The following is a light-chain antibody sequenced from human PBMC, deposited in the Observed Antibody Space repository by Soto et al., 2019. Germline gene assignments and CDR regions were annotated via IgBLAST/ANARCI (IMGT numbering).Light chain of an antibody. CDR1: SSNIGNNY. V-gene: IGLV1-51*01. CDR3: LTWDSSLSVAV. J-gene: IGLJ1*01. Sequence: QSVLTQPPSVSAAPGQKVTISCSGSSSNIGNNYVSWYQHLPGTAPKLLIYDNDNRPSGIPDRFSGSKSGASATLDITGLQTGDEADFYCLTWDSSLSVAVFGTGTKLNVL. CDR2: DND.